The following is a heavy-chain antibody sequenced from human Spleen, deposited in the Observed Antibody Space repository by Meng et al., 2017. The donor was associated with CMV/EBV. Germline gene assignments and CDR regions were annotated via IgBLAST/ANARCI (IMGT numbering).Heavy chain of an antibody. Sequence: ASVKVSCKVSGNTLTELSVDWIRQSPGKGLEWMGGFEPEDGETTYAQKFQGRVTMTKDTSTNTAYMELSSLRFEDTAVYYCATTSSSYFFDAFGIWGQGTMVTVSS. CDR2: FEPEDGET. CDR1: GNTLTELS. J-gene: IGHJ3*02. V-gene: IGHV1-24*01. CDR3: ATTSSSYFFDAFGI. D-gene: IGHD6-6*01.